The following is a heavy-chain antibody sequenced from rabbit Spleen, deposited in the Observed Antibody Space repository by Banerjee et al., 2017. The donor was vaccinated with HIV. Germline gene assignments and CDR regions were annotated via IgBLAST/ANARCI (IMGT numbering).Heavy chain of an antibody. V-gene: IGHV1S45*01. CDR2: IYSSIHYT. CDR1: GFSFSSGFD. D-gene: IGHD4-1*01. CDR3: ARVSETSGWGEDL. J-gene: IGHJ6*01. Sequence: QEQLVESGGGLVQPEGSLTLTCTASGFSFSSGFDLFWVRQAPGKGLEWIGCIYSSIHYTYYASWAKGRFTSSKTSSTTVTLQMPSLTVADTATYFCARVSETSGWGEDLWGPGTLVTVS.